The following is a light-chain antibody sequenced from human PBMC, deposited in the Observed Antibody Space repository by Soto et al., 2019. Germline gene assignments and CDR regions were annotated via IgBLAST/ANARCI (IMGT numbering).Light chain of an antibody. CDR2: GAS. V-gene: IGKV3-20*01. CDR3: QQYAGSRWT. Sequence: EIVLTQSPGTLSLSPGERATLSCRATRNINSNYLAWYQHRPGQAPRLLIYGASSRATGIPDSFSGNGSGTDFTLTISRLEPEDFAVYYCQQYAGSRWTFGQGTKVDNK. CDR1: RNINSNY. J-gene: IGKJ1*01.